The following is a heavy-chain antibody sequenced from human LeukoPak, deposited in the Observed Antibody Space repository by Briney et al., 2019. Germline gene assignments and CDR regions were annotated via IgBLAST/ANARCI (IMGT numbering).Heavy chain of an antibody. CDR2: ISPGGDRT. CDR3: AKDRGALYDFWSGYYTGYFDY. J-gene: IGHJ4*02. D-gene: IGHD3-3*01. Sequence: PGGSLRFSCAASGFTFSTYALSWVRQAPGKGLEWVSAISPGGDRTYYADSVKGRFTISRDNSKNTLYLQMNSLRAEDTAVYYCAKDRGALYDFWSGYYTGYFDYWGQGTLVTVSS. V-gene: IGHV3-23*01. CDR1: GFTFSTYA.